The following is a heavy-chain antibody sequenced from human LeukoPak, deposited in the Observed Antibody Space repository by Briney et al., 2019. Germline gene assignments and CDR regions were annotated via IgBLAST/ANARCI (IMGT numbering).Heavy chain of an antibody. CDR3: ARVGYSYGYHYFDY. D-gene: IGHD5-18*01. CDR1: GGTFSSYA. V-gene: IGHV1-69*05. CDR2: IIPIFGTA. J-gene: IGHJ4*02. Sequence: ASVKVSCKASGGTFSSYAISWVRQAPGQGLEWMGGIIPIFGTANYAQKFQGRVTITTDESTSTAYMELSSLRSKDTAVYYCARVGYSYGYHYFDYWGQGTLVTVSS.